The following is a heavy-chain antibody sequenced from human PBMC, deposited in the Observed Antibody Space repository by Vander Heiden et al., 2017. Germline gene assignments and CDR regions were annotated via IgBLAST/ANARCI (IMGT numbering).Heavy chain of an antibody. CDR1: GYTFTTNY. CDR3: ARDKDPSGNDYFDY. D-gene: IGHD3-10*01. CDR2: INPDGGVT. J-gene: IGHJ4*02. Sequence: QVQLVQSGAEVKRPGASVMVSCKTSGYTFTTNYMHWVRRAPGQGLECMGIINPDGGVTSYAQKFQGRVPMTRDTSTSTVYMELSSLRSEDTAVYYCARDKDPSGNDYFDYWGQGTLVTVSS. V-gene: IGHV1-46*01.